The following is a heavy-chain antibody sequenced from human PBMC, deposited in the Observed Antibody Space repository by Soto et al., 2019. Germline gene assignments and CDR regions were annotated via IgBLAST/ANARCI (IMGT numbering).Heavy chain of an antibody. J-gene: IGHJ4*02. D-gene: IGHD1-7*01. CDR1: GFTFSRYW. CDR3: ATGPPYNWTYSFDY. Sequence: EVQLVESGGGLVQPGGSLRLSCAASGFTFSRYWMSWVRQAPGKGLEWVANIKQDGSEKSYVDSVKGRFTISRDNAKNSLYLQMNSLRAEDTAVYYCATGPPYNWTYSFDYWGQGTLVTVSS. CDR2: IKQDGSEK. V-gene: IGHV3-7*01.